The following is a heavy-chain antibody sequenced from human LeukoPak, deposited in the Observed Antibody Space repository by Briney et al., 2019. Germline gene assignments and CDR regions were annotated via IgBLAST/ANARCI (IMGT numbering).Heavy chain of an antibody. CDR3: ARGVCSSTGCYYYYGMDV. J-gene: IGHJ6*02. V-gene: IGHV4-59*08. D-gene: IGHD2-2*01. CDR2: IYYSGST. Sequence: SETLSLTCTVSGGSISSYYWSWIRQPPGKGLEWIGYIYYSGSTNYNPSLKSRVTISVDTSKNQFSLKLSSVTAADTAVYYCARGVCSSTGCYYYYGMDVWGQGTTVTVSS. CDR1: GGSISSYY.